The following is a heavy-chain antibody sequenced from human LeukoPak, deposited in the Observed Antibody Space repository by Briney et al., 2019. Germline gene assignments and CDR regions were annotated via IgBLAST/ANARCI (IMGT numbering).Heavy chain of an antibody. CDR1: GFTFSNYG. D-gene: IGHD2/OR15-2a*01. Sequence: PGGSLRLSCAASGFTFSNYGMHWVRQAPGKGLEWLAVIWYDGSSEFYADSVKGRFTISRDNSKNTLFLQMNSLRAEDTAVYYCARDPFPLHPAQTWFDPWGQGTLVTVSS. J-gene: IGHJ5*02. V-gene: IGHV3-33*01. CDR3: ARDPFPLHPAQTWFDP. CDR2: IWYDGSSE.